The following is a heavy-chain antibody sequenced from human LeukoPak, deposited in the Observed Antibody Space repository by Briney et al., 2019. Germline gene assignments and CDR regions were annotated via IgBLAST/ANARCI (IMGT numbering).Heavy chain of an antibody. CDR3: AKDDGSNSYWYFDL. Sequence: PGRSLRLSCAASRFIFSNYVMHWVRQAPGKGLEWVAVIAHDGSQTYYSDSVKGRFTISRDNSKNTLYLQMSSLRAEDTAVYFCAKDDGSNSYWYFDLWGRGTLVTVSS. J-gene: IGHJ2*01. CDR2: IAHDGSQT. V-gene: IGHV3-30*04. D-gene: IGHD1-26*01. CDR1: RFIFSNYV.